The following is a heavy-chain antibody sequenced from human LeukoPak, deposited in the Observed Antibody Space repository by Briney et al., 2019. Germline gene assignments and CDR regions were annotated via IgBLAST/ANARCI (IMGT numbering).Heavy chain of an antibody. Sequence: WASVKVSCKASGYTFTSYDINWVRQATGQGLEWMGWMNPNSGNTGYAQKFKGRVTMTRNTSISTTYMELSSLRSDDTAVYYCARGGTTTTQVEDYGKILYYWGQGTLVTVSS. J-gene: IGHJ4*02. CDR1: GYTFTSYD. D-gene: IGHD2/OR15-2a*01. CDR3: ARGGTTTTQVEDYGKILYY. CDR2: MNPNSGNT. V-gene: IGHV1-8*01.